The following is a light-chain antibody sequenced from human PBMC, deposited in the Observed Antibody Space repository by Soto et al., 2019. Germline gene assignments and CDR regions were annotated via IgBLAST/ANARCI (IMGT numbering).Light chain of an antibody. J-gene: IGKJ1*01. CDR3: QQYSHWPT. CDR2: GAS. Sequence: EIVMTQSPATLSVSPGERATLSCRASQSVSTNLDWYQQTPGQAPRLLIYGASTRATGCPARVSGSGSGTEFILSISSLQSEDFAVYYCQQYSHWPTFGQGTKVDI. V-gene: IGKV3-15*01. CDR1: QSVSTN.